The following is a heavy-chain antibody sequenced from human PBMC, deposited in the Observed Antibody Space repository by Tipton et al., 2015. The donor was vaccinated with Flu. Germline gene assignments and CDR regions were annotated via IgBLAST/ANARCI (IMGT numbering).Heavy chain of an antibody. CDR1: GGSFSGYY. CDR3: ARGERITMVRGAIIGGSYYYMDV. CDR2: INHSGST. D-gene: IGHD3-10*01. V-gene: IGHV4-34*01. J-gene: IGHJ6*03. Sequence: TLSLTCAVYGGSFSGYYWSWIRQPPGKGLEWIGEINHSGSTNYNPSLKSRVTISVDTSKNQFSLKLSSVTAADTAVYYCARGERITMVRGAIIGGSYYYMDVWGKGTTVTVSS.